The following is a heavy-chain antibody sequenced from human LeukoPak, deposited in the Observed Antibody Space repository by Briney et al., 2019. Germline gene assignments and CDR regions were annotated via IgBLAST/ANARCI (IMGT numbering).Heavy chain of an antibody. CDR1: GGTFSSYA. J-gene: IGHJ6*02. CDR3: ASRSRYNWNYNYYYGMDV. Sequence: VASVTVSCKASGGTFSSYAISWVRQAPGQGLEWMGGIIPIFGTANYAQKFQGRVTITADESTSTAYMELSSLRSEDTAVYYCASRSRYNWNYNYYYGMDVWGQGTTVTVSS. CDR2: IIPIFGTA. V-gene: IGHV1-69*01. D-gene: IGHD1-20*01.